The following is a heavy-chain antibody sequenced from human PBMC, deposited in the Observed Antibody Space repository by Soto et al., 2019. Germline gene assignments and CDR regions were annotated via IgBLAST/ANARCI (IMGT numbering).Heavy chain of an antibody. J-gene: IGHJ3*02. Sequence: EVQLVESGGGLVKPGGSLRLSCAASGFTFSSYSMNWVRQAPGKGLEGASSISSSSSYIYYADSVKGQFTISRDNAKNSLYLQMNSLRAEDTAVYYCARDGDYVWGSYRWSDAFDIWGQGTMVTVSS. CDR1: GFTFSSYS. D-gene: IGHD3-16*02. CDR2: ISSSSSYI. V-gene: IGHV3-21*01. CDR3: ARDGDYVWGSYRWSDAFDI.